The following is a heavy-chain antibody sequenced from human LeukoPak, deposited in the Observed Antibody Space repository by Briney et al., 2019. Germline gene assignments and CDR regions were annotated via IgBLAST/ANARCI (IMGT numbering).Heavy chain of an antibody. D-gene: IGHD5-24*01. V-gene: IGHV4-59*01. CDR3: ARDRRDGYNYRDFDY. CDR2: IYYSGST. J-gene: IGHJ4*02. Sequence: SETLSLTCTVSGGSISSYYWSWIRQPPGKGLEWIGYIYYSGSTNYNPSLKSRVTISVDTSKNQFSLKLSSVTAADTAVYYCARDRRDGYNYRDFDYWGQGTLVTVSS. CDR1: GGSISSYY.